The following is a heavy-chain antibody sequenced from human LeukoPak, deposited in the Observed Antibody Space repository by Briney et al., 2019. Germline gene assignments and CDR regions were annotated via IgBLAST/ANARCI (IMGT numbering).Heavy chain of an antibody. D-gene: IGHD3-3*02. CDR2: ISYDGTKI. CDR3: ARDSVKLPGISYFDN. CDR1: GFSFSTHK. J-gene: IGHJ1*01. Sequence: GGSLRLSCAASGFSFSTHKMNWVRQAPGKGLEWVAVISYDGTKIYYADSAKGRFTISRDNSKNMVYLQMNSLRAEDTALYYCARDSVKLPGISYFDNWDQGTLVTVSS. V-gene: IGHV3-30-3*01.